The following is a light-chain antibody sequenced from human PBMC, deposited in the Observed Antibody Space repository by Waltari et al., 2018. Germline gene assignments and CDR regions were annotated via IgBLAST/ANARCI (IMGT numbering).Light chain of an antibody. Sequence: QSALTQPASVSGSPGQSITISCTGTSSDVGSFNLVPWYQLLPGKAPKLLISEVNKRPSGVSNRFFGSKSGITASLTISGLQTGDEADYYCCSYAGSTSYVVFGGGTKLTVL. V-gene: IGLV2-23*02. CDR2: EVN. J-gene: IGLJ2*01. CDR1: SSDVGSFNL. CDR3: CSYAGSTSYVV.